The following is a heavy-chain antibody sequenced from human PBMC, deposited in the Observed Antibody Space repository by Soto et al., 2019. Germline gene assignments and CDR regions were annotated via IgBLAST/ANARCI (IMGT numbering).Heavy chain of an antibody. V-gene: IGHV4-59*08. J-gene: IGHJ4*02. CDR1: GGSISSYY. CDR2: IYYSGTS. Sequence: SETLSLTCTVSGGSISSYYWSWIRQPPGKGLEWIAYIYYSGTSNYNPSLKSRVTISLDTSKNQFSLKMTSVTAADTAVYFCARHLPHGSEYVFDYWGQGTLVTVSS. D-gene: IGHD3-10*01. CDR3: ARHLPHGSEYVFDY.